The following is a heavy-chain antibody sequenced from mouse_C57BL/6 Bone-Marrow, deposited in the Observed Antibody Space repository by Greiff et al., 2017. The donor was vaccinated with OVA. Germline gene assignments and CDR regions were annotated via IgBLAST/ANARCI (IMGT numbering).Heavy chain of an antibody. V-gene: IGHV1-15*01. Sequence: VQLVESGAELVRPGASVTLSCKASGYTFTDYEMHWVKQTPVHGLEWIGAIDSETGGTAYIQTFKGKSILTADKSSSTAYMEHRGLTSEDSAVYYCTRPHYYGSSSYYAMDYWGQGTSVTVSS. CDR1: GYTFTDYE. CDR3: TRPHYYGSSSYYAMDY. D-gene: IGHD1-1*01. CDR2: IDSETGGT. J-gene: IGHJ4*01.